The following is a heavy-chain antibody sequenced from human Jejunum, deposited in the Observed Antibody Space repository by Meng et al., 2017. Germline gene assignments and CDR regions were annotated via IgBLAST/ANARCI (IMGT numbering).Heavy chain of an antibody. J-gene: IGHJ4*02. CDR1: GGSISSDGYT. V-gene: IGHV4-30-2*01. CDR3: ARMDSAFHYFDY. D-gene: IGHD1-26*01. Sequence: QLQLQESGSGLVKPSQTLSLTCAASGGSISSDGYTWSWIRQPPGKGLEWIGYIYHTGSTYYNPSLKSRVTISVDRSKNQFSLNLSSVTAADTAVYYCARMDSAFHYFDYWGQGTLVTVSS. CDR2: IYHTGST.